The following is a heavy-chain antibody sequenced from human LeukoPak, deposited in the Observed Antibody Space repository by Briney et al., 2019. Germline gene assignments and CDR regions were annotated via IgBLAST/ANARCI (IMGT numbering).Heavy chain of an antibody. Sequence: TGGSLRLSCSASGFTFSDYDMNWVRQAPGKGLEWVSSISGLSTHIYYGDSVKGRFSISRDNAKNSVYLQMNSLGVEDTAIYYCGRAFPPLRTSSAGDLWGQGILVTVSS. CDR3: GRAFPPLRTSSAGDL. J-gene: IGHJ4*02. D-gene: IGHD3-16*01. V-gene: IGHV3-69-1*02. CDR1: GFTFSDYD. CDR2: ISGLSTHI.